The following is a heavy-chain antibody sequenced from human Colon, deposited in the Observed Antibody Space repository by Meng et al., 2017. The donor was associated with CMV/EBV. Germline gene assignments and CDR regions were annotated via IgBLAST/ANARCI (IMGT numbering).Heavy chain of an antibody. V-gene: IGHV3-33*08. J-gene: IGHJ4*02. D-gene: IGHD2-21*01. Sequence: GESLKISCAASGFTFNPYNLNWVRQAPGKGLEWVAVIWYDGSNKYYADSVKGRFTISRDNSKNTLYLQMNSLRAEDTAVYYCATCGGDCYRYFDYWGQGTLVTVSS. CDR1: GFTFNPYN. CDR2: IWYDGSNK. CDR3: ATCGGDCYRYFDY.